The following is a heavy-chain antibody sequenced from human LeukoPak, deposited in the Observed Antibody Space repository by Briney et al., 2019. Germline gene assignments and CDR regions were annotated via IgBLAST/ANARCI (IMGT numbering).Heavy chain of an antibody. CDR2: ISGSGGST. D-gene: IGHD2-2*02. CDR3: AIERATVVVPAAIRPY. J-gene: IGHJ4*02. V-gene: IGHV3-23*01. Sequence: PGGSLRLSCAASGFTFSSYAMSWVRQAPGKGLEWVSAISGSGGSTYYADSVKGRFTISRDNSKNTLYLQMNSLRAEDTAVYYCAIERATVVVPAAIRPYLGQGTLVTVSS. CDR1: GFTFSSYA.